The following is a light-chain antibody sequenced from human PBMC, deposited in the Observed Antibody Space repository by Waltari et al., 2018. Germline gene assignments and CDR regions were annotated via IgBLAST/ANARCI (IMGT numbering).Light chain of an antibody. CDR1: SVDVGSYNR. CDR3: GSYAGSDTSYV. V-gene: IGLV2-11*01. Sequence: QSALTQPRSVSGSPGQSLTISCTGSSVDVGSYNRVCWYQQSPGTAPKLMIFDVSKRPSGVPDRFSCSKSGNTASLTISGLQAEDEADYYCGSYAGSDTSYVFGTGTKVAVL. CDR2: DVS. J-gene: IGLJ1*01.